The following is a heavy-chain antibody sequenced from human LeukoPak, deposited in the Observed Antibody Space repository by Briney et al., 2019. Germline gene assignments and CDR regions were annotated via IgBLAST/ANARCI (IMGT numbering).Heavy chain of an antibody. Sequence: KTSETLSLTCTVSGGSISSSSYYWGWIRQPPGKGLEWLGSIYYSGSTYYNPSLKSRVTISVDTSKNQFSLKLSSVTAADTAVYYCARLGFLRVPASLNWFDPWGQGTLVTVSP. D-gene: IGHD2-2*01. V-gene: IGHV4-39*01. CDR2: IYYSGST. CDR3: ARLGFLRVPASLNWFDP. J-gene: IGHJ5*02. CDR1: GGSISSSSYY.